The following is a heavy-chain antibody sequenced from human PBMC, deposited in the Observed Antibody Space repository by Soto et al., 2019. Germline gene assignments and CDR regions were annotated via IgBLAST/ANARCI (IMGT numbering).Heavy chain of an antibody. CDR1: GYTFTGYY. D-gene: IGHD6-19*01. J-gene: IGHJ4*02. Sequence: QVQLVQSGAEVKKPGASVKVSCKASGYTFTGYYMHWVRQAPGQGLEWMGWINPNSGGTNYAQKFQGWGSMNGDTSISTAYMELSRLRSDDTAGYYCARATSYSSGGFDYWGQGTLVTVSS. CDR3: ARATSYSSGGFDY. CDR2: INPNSGGT. V-gene: IGHV1-2*04.